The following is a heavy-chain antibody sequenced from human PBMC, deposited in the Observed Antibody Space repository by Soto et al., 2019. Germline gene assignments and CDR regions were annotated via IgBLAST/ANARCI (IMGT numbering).Heavy chain of an antibody. J-gene: IGHJ6*02. CDR1: GGSFSGYY. Sequence: PSETLSLTCVYGGSFSGYYWSWIRQSPGEGLEWIGEINHSGSTNNYNPSLKSRVTISVDTSKKQISLKLTSVTAADTAVYYCATDSTSRYYGMDVWGQGTTVTVSS. CDR3: ATDSTSRYYGMDV. D-gene: IGHD2-2*01. CDR2: INHSGST. V-gene: IGHV4-34*01.